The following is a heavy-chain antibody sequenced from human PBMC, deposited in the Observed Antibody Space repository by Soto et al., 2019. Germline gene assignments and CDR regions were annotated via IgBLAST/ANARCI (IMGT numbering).Heavy chain of an antibody. D-gene: IGHD6-13*01. J-gene: IGHJ5*02. CDR2: ISSNSDYI. CDR1: GFAFRSFT. V-gene: IGHV3-21*02. CDR3: TRDASRDSSARGWFDP. Sequence: EVQLVESGGGLVKPGGSLRLSCAASGFAFRSFTMNWVRQAPGKGLEWVSTISSNSDYIYYTDALRGRFTISRDNAKNSLHLQMNSLRAEDTAVYYCTRDASRDSSARGWFDPWGPGTLVTVSS.